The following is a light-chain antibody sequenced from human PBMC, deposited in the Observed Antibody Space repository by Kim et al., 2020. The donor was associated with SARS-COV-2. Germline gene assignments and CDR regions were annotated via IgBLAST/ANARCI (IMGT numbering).Light chain of an antibody. V-gene: IGKV1-39*01. CDR3: QQGYSTHRT. CDR1: QNNFRY. J-gene: IGKJ1*01. Sequence: AFGRDRVTITCRASQNNFRYLNWYQQEPGKAPNLLLYDASSFQSGVPPRFSGNVSGTDFPLTISSLRPEYFATYHCQQGYSTHRTFGQGTKVDIK. CDR2: DAS.